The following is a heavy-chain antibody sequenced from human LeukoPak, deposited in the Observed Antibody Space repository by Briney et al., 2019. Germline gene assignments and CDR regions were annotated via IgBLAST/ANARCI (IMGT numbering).Heavy chain of an antibody. V-gene: IGHV1-8*01. CDR2: MNPNSGNT. D-gene: IGHD1-26*01. CDR1: GYTFTRYD. Sequence: ASVKVSCKASGYTFTRYDINWVRQATGQGLEWMGWMNPNSGNTGYAQKFQGRVTMTRDTSISTAYMELSRLRSDDTAVYYCASKFKVGAILDYWGQGTLVTVSS. CDR3: ASKFKVGAILDY. J-gene: IGHJ4*02.